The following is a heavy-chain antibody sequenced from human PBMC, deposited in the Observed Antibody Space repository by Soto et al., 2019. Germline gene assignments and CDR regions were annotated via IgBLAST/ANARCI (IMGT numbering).Heavy chain of an antibody. CDR3: ARVGGSYYFDY. D-gene: IGHD1-26*01. CDR2: ISAYNGNI. CDR1: GYISTSYG. V-gene: IGHV1-18*04. Sequence: ASVKVSCKASGYISTSYGISWVRQAPGQGLEWMGWISAYNGNINYAQKLQGRVTMATDTSTSTAYMELRSLRSDDTAVYYCARVGGSYYFDYWSQGTLVTVSS. J-gene: IGHJ4*02.